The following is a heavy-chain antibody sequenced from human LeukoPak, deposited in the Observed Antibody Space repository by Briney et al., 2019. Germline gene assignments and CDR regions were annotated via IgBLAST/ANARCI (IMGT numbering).Heavy chain of an antibody. CDR2: IYYSGTT. D-gene: IGHD6-13*01. J-gene: IGHJ4*02. V-gene: IGHV4-59*12. CDR1: GGSIRSFY. Sequence: SENLSLTCTVSGGSIRSFYWSWIRQPPGKGLEWIGYIYYSGTTNYNPSLKSRVTISVDTSKNQFSLKLSSVTAADTAVYYCAGIAAAGTSIDYWGQGTLVTVSS. CDR3: AGIAAAGTSIDY.